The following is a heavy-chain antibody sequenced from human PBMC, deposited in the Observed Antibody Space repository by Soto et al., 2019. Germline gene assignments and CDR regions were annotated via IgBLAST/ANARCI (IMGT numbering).Heavy chain of an antibody. CDR2: ISGKNGNT. J-gene: IGHJ6*02. V-gene: IGHV1-18*04. CDR1: GYTFISHG. D-gene: IGHD2-15*01. Sequence: QVQLVQSGVEVKKPGASVMVSCKASGYTFISHGISSVRQAPGQGLEWMGWISGKNGNTNYAQKLQGRVTLTTDTSTSTAYMELRSLRSDDTAVYYCARVSSSIVVVPDYGMDVWGQGTTVTVSS. CDR3: ARVSSSIVVVPDYGMDV.